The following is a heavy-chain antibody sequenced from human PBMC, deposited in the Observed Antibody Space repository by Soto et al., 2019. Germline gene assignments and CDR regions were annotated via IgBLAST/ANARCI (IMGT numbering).Heavy chain of an antibody. CDR2: INPNSGAT. Sequence: GASVKVSCKASGYTFTSYYRHCGRQDPGQGLEWMGWINPNSGATTYAQKFQGRVTMTRATSFRTAYMELSRLRSDDRDVYCCARGGTIFGVVIRGRFDFWGQGTLVTGPS. CDR3: ARGGTIFGVVIRGRFDF. J-gene: IGHJ4*02. D-gene: IGHD3-3*01. CDR1: GYTFTSYY. V-gene: IGHV1-2*02.